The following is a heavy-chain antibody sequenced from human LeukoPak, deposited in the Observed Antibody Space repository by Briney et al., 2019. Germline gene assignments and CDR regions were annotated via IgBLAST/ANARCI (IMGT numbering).Heavy chain of an antibody. CDR1: GGSISSYY. CDR2: IYYSGST. CDR3: ARDRVGATDY. D-gene: IGHD1-26*01. J-gene: IGHJ4*02. V-gene: IGHV4-59*12. Sequence: SETLSLTCTVSGGSISSYYWSWIRQPPGKGLEWIGYIYYSGSTNYNPSLKSRVTISVDTSKNQFSLKLSSVTAADTAVYYCARDRVGATDYWGQGTLVTVSS.